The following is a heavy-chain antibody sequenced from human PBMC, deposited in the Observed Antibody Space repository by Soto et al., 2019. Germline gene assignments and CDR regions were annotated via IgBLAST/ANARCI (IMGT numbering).Heavy chain of an antibody. CDR1: GGTFSSYA. V-gene: IGHV1-69*10. Sequence: ASVKVSCKASGGTFSSYAISWVRQAPGQGLEWMGGIIPILGIANYAQKFQGRVTITADKSTSTAYMELSSLRSEDTAVYYCARGPPLITMIVVEYFQHWGQGTLVTVSS. D-gene: IGHD3-22*01. J-gene: IGHJ1*01. CDR2: IIPILGIA. CDR3: ARGPPLITMIVVEYFQH.